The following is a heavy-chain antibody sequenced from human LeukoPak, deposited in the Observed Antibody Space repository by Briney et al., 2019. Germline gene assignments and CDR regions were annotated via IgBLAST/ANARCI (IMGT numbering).Heavy chain of an antibody. CDR1: GFTFSAYS. J-gene: IGHJ4*02. CDR2: ISSSSSYI. V-gene: IGHV3-21*01. Sequence: PGGSLRLSCAASGFTFSAYSMNWVRQAPGKGLEWVSSISSSSSYIYYADSVKGRFTISRDNAKNSLYLQMNSLRGEDTAVYYCAKSGGNADFDYWGQGTLVTVSS. CDR3: AKSGGNADFDY. D-gene: IGHD4-23*01.